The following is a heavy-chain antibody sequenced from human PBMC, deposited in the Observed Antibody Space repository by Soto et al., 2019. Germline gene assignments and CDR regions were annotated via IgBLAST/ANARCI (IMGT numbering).Heavy chain of an antibody. D-gene: IGHD2-2*02. V-gene: IGHV3-48*02. CDR1: GFTFSSYS. CDR3: ARVARALYVQDAFDI. Sequence: GGSLRLSCAASGFTFSSYSMNWVRQAPGKGLEWVSYISSSSSTIYYADSVKGRFTISRDNAKNSLYLQMNSLRDEDTAVYYCARVARALYVQDAFDIWGQGTMVTVSS. CDR2: ISSSSSTI. J-gene: IGHJ3*02.